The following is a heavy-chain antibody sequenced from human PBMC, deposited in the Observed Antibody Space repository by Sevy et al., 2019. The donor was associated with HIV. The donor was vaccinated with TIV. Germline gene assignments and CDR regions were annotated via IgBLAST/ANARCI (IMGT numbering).Heavy chain of an antibody. CDR1: GFNFGSCA. Sequence: GGSLRLSCGASGFNFGSCAMNWVRQAPGKGLEWVLAVSGGGGTTSYADSVRGQVTISIENSKNTVTLQLNSLSVRDTAVYYCSRDRIGYNRTPDYWGQGILVTVSS. D-gene: IGHD6-13*01. V-gene: IGHV3-23*01. J-gene: IGHJ4*02. CDR2: VSGGGGTT. CDR3: SRDRIGYNRTPDY.